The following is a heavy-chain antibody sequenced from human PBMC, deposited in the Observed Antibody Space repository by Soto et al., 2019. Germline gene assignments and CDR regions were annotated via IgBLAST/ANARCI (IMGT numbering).Heavy chain of an antibody. V-gene: IGHV3-23*01. D-gene: IGHD6-19*01. CDR2: ISGNADIT. Sequence: EVQLSESGGGLIQPGGSLRLSCVASGFTFRSYVMSWVRQAPGKGLEWVSDISGNADITNYADSVRGRFTISRNNSKKTLYLQMNSLRVEDTGRYYCVKGRAFRAVAGSDQWGQGTQVTVSA. CDR3: VKGRAFRAVAGSDQ. CDR1: GFTFRSYV. J-gene: IGHJ4*02.